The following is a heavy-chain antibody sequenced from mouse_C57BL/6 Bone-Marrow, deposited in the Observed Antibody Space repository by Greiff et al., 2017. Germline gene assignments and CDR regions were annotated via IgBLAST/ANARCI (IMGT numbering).Heavy chain of an antibody. J-gene: IGHJ2*01. V-gene: IGHV3-6*01. CDR2: ISYDGSN. CDR1: GYSITSGYY. Sequence: VQLKESGPGLVKPSQSLSLTCSVTGYSITSGYYWNWIRQFPGNKLEWMGYISYDGSNNYNPSLKNRISITRDTSKNQFFLKLNSVTTEDTATYYCARGGGSAVDYWGQGTTLTVSS. D-gene: IGHD3-2*02. CDR3: ARGGGSAVDY.